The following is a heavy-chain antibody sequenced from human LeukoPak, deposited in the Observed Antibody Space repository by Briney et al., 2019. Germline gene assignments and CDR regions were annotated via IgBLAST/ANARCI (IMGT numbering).Heavy chain of an antibody. CDR1: GFTFNTYA. Sequence: GGSLRLSCAASGFTFNTYAMHWVRQAPGKGLEYVSAISTDGGGTYYANSVKGRFTISRDNSKNTLYLQMGSLRAEDMAVYYCARYHNSAYDYWGQGTLVTVSS. J-gene: IGHJ4*02. CDR3: ARYHNSAYDY. V-gene: IGHV3-64*01. CDR2: ISTDGGGT. D-gene: IGHD3-22*01.